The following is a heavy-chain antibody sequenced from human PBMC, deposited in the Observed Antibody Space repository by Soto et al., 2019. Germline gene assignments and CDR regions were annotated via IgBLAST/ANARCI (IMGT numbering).Heavy chain of an antibody. CDR2: MNPNSGNT. J-gene: IGHJ6*02. CDR1: GYAFTSYD. CDR3: ARARGTYGGKRVYYYYGMDV. Sequence: QVQLVQSGAEVKKPGASVKVSCKASGYAFTSYDINWVRQATGQGLEWMGWMNPNSGNTGYAQKFQGRVTMTRNTSISTAYMELSSLRTEDTAVYYCARARGTYGGKRVYYYYGMDVWGQGTTVTVS. D-gene: IGHD4-17*01. V-gene: IGHV1-8*01.